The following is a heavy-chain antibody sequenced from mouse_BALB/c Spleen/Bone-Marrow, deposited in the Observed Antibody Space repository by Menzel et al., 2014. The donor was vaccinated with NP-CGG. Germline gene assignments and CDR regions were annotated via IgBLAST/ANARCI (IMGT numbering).Heavy chain of an antibody. CDR1: GYTFTNYY. V-gene: IGHV1S81*02. CDR3: AGGSPY. Sequence: VKLVESGAELVKPGASVKLSCKTSGYTFTNYYIYWVKQRPGQGLEWIGEINPGNGGTNFNERFKSKATLTVDKSSTTAYILLTGLTSEDSAVYYWAGGSPYWGQGTLVTVSA. J-gene: IGHJ3*01. CDR2: INPGNGGT.